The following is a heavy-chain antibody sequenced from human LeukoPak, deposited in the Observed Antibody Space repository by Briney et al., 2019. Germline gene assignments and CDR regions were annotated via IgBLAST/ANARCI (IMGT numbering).Heavy chain of an antibody. CDR2: IRYDGSNK. CDR1: GFTFSSYG. CDR3: AKEWYYYDSSGFDY. V-gene: IGHV3-30*02. Sequence: GGSLRLSCAASGFTFSSYGMHWVRQAPGKGLEWVAFIRYDGSNKHYADSVKGRFTISRDNSKNTLYLQMNSLRAEDTAVYYCAKEWYYYDSSGFDYWGQGTLVTVSS. D-gene: IGHD3-22*01. J-gene: IGHJ4*02.